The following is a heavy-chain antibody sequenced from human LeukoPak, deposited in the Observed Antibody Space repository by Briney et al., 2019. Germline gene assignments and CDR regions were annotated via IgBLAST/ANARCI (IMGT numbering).Heavy chain of an antibody. CDR3: ARGDYGGDFRYFDY. CDR1: GFTFSSYC. D-gene: IGHD4-23*01. Sequence: GGSLRLSCAASGFTFSSYCMSWVRQAPGKGLEWVSGIGISGGSTYYADSVKGRFTISRDNSKNTLYLQMSSLRAEDTAVYYCARGDYGGDFRYFDYWGQGTLVTVSS. J-gene: IGHJ4*02. V-gene: IGHV3-23*01. CDR2: IGISGGST.